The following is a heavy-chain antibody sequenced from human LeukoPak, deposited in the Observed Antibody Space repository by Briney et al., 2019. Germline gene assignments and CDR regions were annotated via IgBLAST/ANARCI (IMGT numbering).Heavy chain of an antibody. CDR3: AKDHWWFPDSSGWYMGPYGMDV. CDR2: ISYDGSNK. D-gene: IGHD6-19*01. V-gene: IGHV3-30*04. CDR1: GFTFSSYA. J-gene: IGHJ6*02. Sequence: QPGGSLRLSCAASGFTFSSYAMHWVRQAPGKGLEWVAVISYDGSNKYYADSVKGRFTISRDNSKNTLYLQMNSLRAEDTAVYYCAKDHWWFPDSSGWYMGPYGMDVWGQGTTVTVSS.